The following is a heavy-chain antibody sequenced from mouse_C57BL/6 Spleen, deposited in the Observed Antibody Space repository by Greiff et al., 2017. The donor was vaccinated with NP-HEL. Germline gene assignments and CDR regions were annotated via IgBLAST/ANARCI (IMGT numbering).Heavy chain of an antibody. Sequence: VQLQQSGSELRSPGSSVKLSCKDFDSEVFPIAYMSWVRQKPGHGFEWIGGILPSIGRTIYGEKFEDKATLDADTLSNTAYLELNSLTSEDSAIYYCARGAIITTVVGDWYFDVWGTGTTVTVSS. CDR1: DSEVFPIAY. V-gene: IGHV15-2*01. J-gene: IGHJ1*03. CDR3: ARGAIITTVVGDWYFDV. CDR2: ILPSIGRT. D-gene: IGHD1-1*01.